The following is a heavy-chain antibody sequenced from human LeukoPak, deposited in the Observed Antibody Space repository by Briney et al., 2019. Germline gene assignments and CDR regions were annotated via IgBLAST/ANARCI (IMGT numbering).Heavy chain of an antibody. CDR1: GFTFSSYW. V-gene: IGHV3-7*04. CDR2: IKDGGSEK. J-gene: IGHJ4*02. Sequence: PGGSLRLSCVVSGFTFSSYWMTWVRQAPGKGLEWVANIKDGGSEKDSVDSVKGRFTISRDNAKNLLYLQMSSLRAEDTAVYYCARARIDYWGQGTLVTVSS. D-gene: IGHD1-14*01. CDR3: ARARIDY.